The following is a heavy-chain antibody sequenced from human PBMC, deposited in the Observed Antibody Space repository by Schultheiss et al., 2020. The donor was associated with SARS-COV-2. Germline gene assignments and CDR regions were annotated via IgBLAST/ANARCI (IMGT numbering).Heavy chain of an antibody. CDR1: GGSISSGGYY. CDR3: ARHVREVIAAADYFDY. CDR2: IYYSGST. Sequence: LRLSCTVSGGSISSGGYYWSWIRQHPGKGLEWIGYIYYSGSTYYNPSLKSRVTISVDTSKNQFSLKLSSVTAADTAVYYCARHVREVIAAADYFDYWGQGTLVTVSS. V-gene: IGHV4-31*03. D-gene: IGHD6-13*01. J-gene: IGHJ4*02.